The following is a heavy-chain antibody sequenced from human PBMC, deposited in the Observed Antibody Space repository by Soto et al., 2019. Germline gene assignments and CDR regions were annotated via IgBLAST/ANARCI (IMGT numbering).Heavy chain of an antibody. CDR3: TRYRWFDA. D-gene: IGHD3-16*02. CDR1: GYSFSSYW. Sequence: PVESLNISCQCSGYSFSSYWSAWVRQMPGKGLEWVGVIYPGDSDTRYIPSFRGQVTISADKSISHVYLQWSSLRAEDTAIYYCTRYRWFDAWGQGTLVTVSS. CDR2: IYPGDSDT. J-gene: IGHJ5*02. V-gene: IGHV5-51*01.